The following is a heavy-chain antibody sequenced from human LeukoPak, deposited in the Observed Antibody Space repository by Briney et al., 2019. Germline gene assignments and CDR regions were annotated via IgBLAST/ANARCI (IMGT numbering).Heavy chain of an antibody. CDR2: INPSGGST. CDR3: ALSSSPLRPDY. CDR1: GGTFSSYA. J-gene: IGHJ4*02. Sequence: ASVKVSCKASGGTFSSYAISLVRQAPGQGLEWMGIINPSGGSTSYAQKFQGRVTMTRDTSTSTVYMELSSLRSEDTAVYYCALSSSPLRPDYWGQGTLVTVSS. V-gene: IGHV1-46*01. D-gene: IGHD6-6*01.